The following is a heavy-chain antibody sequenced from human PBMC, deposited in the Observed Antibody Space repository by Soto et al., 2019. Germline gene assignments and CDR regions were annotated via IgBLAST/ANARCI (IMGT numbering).Heavy chain of an antibody. CDR2: ISGSGGST. D-gene: IGHD2-8*01. J-gene: IGHJ3*02. CDR3: AKDFGYCTNGVCQVPFDI. V-gene: IGHV3-23*01. Sequence: GGSLRLSCAASGFTFSSYAMSWVRQAPGKGLEWVSAISGSGGSTYYADSVKGRFTISRDNSKNTLYLQMNSLRAEDTAVYYCAKDFGYCTNGVCQVPFDIWGQGTMVTVSS. CDR1: GFTFSSYA.